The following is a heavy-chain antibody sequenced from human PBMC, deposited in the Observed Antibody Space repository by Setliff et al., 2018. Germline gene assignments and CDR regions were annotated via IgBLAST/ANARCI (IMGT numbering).Heavy chain of an antibody. Sequence: SETLSLTCTVSGGSISGASIRSYYWSWIRQPPGKGLEFIGYVYYSGTTNYDPSLKSRVTISVDTSKNQFSLKLSSVTAADTAIYYCARGGTYRYFDYWGLGTLVTVSS. CDR3: ARGGTYRYFDY. V-gene: IGHV4-61*01. CDR2: VYYSGTT. CDR1: GGSISGASIRSYY. J-gene: IGHJ4*02.